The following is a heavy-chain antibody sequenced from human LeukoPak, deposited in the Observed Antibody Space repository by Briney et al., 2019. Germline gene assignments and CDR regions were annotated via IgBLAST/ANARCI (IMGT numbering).Heavy chain of an antibody. Sequence: SETLSLTCAVYGGSFSGYYWSWIRQPPGKGLEWIGEINHSGSTNYNPSLKSRVTISVDTSKNQFSLKLSSVTAADTAVYYCATITGTTLAYWGQGTLVTVSS. D-gene: IGHD1-20*01. V-gene: IGHV4-34*01. CDR2: INHSGST. CDR3: ATITGTTLAY. CDR1: GGSFSGYY. J-gene: IGHJ4*02.